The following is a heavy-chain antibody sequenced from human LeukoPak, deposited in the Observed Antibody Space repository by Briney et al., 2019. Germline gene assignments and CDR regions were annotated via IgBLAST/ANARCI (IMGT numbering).Heavy chain of an antibody. D-gene: IGHD3-10*01. V-gene: IGHV3-23*01. CDR1: GFTFSSYA. CDR2: ISGSGGST. CDR3: AKVLNYYGSGSYGAYDAFDI. Sequence: GGSLRLSCAASGFTFSSYAMSWVRQAPGKGLERVSAISGSGGSTYYADSVKGRFTIFRDNSKNTLYLQMNSLRAEDTAVYYCAKVLNYYGSGSYGAYDAFDIWGQGTMVTVSS. J-gene: IGHJ3*02.